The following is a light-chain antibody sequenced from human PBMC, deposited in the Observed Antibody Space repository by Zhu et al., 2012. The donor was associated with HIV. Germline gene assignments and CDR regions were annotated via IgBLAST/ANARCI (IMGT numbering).Light chain of an antibody. V-gene: IGKV3-20*01. CDR3: QQYLTLIT. CDR2: GAS. CDR1: QSVSSTY. Sequence: IVLTQSPATLSLSPGERATVSCRASQSVSSTYLAWYQQKPGQAPRLLIFGASNRATGIPDRFSGSGSGTDFTLTISRLEPEDSAVYYCQQYLTLITFGQGTRVETK. J-gene: IGKJ5*01.